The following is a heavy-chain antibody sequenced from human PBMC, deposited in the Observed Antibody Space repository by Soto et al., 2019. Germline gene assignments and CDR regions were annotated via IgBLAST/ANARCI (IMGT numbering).Heavy chain of an antibody. CDR2: ISSSSSTI. D-gene: IGHD3-9*01. J-gene: IGHJ4*02. CDR1: GFTFSSYS. V-gene: IGHV3-48*02. CDR3: ARSRADGRYAFDY. Sequence: GGSLRLSCAASGFTFSSYSMNWVRQAPGKGLEWVSYISSSSSTIYYTDSVKGRFTISRDNADNSLYLQMSSLRDDDTAVYYCARSRADGRYAFDYWGQGTLVTVSS.